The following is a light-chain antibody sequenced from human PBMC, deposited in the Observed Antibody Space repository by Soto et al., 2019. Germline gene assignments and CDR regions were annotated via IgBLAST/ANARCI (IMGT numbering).Light chain of an antibody. CDR2: EVS. V-gene: IGLV2-23*02. Sequence: QSVLTQPASVSGSPGQSITISCTGTSSDVGSYNLVSWYQQHPGKAPKLMIYEVSKRPSGVCNRFSGSKSGNTASLTISGLQAEDEADYYCCSYAGSSTYVFGTGTKLTVL. CDR1: SSDVGSYNL. CDR3: CSYAGSSTYV. J-gene: IGLJ1*01.